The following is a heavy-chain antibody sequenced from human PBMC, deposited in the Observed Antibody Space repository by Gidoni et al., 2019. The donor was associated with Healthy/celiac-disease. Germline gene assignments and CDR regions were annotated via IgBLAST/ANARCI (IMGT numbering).Heavy chain of an antibody. Sequence: QVQLQQWRAGLLKLSETLYLTRAVYAWSFRGYYWRWIRQPPGKGLEWIGEINHSGSTHYNPSRKSRGTISVDTSKNKFSLKLSSVTAADTAVYYCARGGDVAVAFLLSLRSPFDYWGQGTLVTVSS. V-gene: IGHV4-34*01. D-gene: IGHD6-19*01. CDR3: ARGGDVAVAFLLSLRSPFDY. J-gene: IGHJ4*02. CDR1: AWSFRGYY. CDR2: INHSGST.